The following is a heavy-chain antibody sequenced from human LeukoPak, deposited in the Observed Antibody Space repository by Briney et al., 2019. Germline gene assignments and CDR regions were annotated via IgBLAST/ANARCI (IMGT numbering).Heavy chain of an antibody. D-gene: IGHD4-17*01. V-gene: IGHV3-30*02. Sequence: PGGSLRLSCIASGFTFSNYGTHWVRQAPGKGLEWVAFIRFDGNLKYYADSVKGRFTISRDNSKNTLYLQMNRLRLEDTAVYYCARDRLHYGEYEKTLDYWGQGTLVTVSS. J-gene: IGHJ4*02. CDR2: IRFDGNLK. CDR1: GFTFSNYG. CDR3: ARDRLHYGEYEKTLDY.